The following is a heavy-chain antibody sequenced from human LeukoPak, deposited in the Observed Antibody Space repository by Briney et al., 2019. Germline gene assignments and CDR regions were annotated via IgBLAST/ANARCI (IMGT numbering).Heavy chain of an antibody. CDR3: AREVVTGGNDAFDI. V-gene: IGHV4-38-2*02. CDR2: IYHSGST. CDR1: GGSISSYY. D-gene: IGHD3-22*01. Sequence: SETLSLTCTVSGGSISSYYWGWIRQPPGKGLEWIGSIYHSGSTYYNPSLKSRVTISVDTSKNQFSLELSSVTAADTAVYYCAREVVTGGNDAFDIWGQGTMVTVSS. J-gene: IGHJ3*02.